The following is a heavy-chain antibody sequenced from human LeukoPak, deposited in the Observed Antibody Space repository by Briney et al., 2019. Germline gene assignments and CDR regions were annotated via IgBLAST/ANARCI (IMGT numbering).Heavy chain of an antibody. CDR3: AREGMGAHDAFDI. V-gene: IGHV1-46*01. Sequence: ASVKVSCKASGGTFSDYALNWVRQAPGQGLEWMGIINPSGGSTSYAQKFQGRVTMTRDMSTSTVYMELSSLRSEDTAVYYCAREGMGAHDAFDIWGQGTMVTVSS. CDR1: GGTFSDYA. J-gene: IGHJ3*02. D-gene: IGHD1-26*01. CDR2: INPSGGST.